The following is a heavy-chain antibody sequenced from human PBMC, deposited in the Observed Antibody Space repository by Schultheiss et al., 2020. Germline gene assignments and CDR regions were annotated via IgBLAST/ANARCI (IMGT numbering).Heavy chain of an antibody. V-gene: IGHV3-7*03. CDR3: AKPEYGGNSGLVGAFDI. Sequence: GGSLRLSCAASGFTFSSYWMSWVRQAPGKGLEWVANIKQDGSEKYYVDSVKGRFTISRDNAKNSLYLQMNSLRAEDTAVYYCAKPEYGGNSGLVGAFDIWGQGTMVTVSS. CDR1: GFTFSSYW. J-gene: IGHJ3*02. CDR2: IKQDGSEK. D-gene: IGHD4-23*01.